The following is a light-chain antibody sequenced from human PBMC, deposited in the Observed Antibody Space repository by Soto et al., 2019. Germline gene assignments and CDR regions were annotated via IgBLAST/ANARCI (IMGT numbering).Light chain of an antibody. V-gene: IGKV1-33*01. CDR2: DVS. CDR3: QQYDNVPYT. CDR1: QDISDY. J-gene: IGKJ2*01. Sequence: DIQMTQSPSSLSASVGDRVTFTCQASQDISDYLNWYQQKPGKAPDLLIYDVSNLEAGVPSRFSRSGSGTAFTFTINGLQPEDIATYFCQQYDNVPYTFGQGTKLDLK.